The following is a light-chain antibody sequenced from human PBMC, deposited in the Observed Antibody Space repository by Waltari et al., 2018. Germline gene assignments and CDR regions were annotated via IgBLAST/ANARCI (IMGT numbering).Light chain of an antibody. CDR1: RSDIGGSQY. V-gene: IGLV2-14*03. Sequence: TDLTQPASVSESPGPSITISCTGTRSDIGGSQYVSWYQQQPGKAPKVLIYDVSYRPSGVSHRFSGSKSGNTASLTISGLQAEDEADYYCTSYTTTSPYVFGTGTKVTVL. CDR3: TSYTTTSPYV. J-gene: IGLJ1*01. CDR2: DVS.